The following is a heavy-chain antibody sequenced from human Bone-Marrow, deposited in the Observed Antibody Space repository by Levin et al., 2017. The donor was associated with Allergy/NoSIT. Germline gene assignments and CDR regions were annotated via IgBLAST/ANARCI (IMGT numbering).Heavy chain of an antibody. CDR3: ARFWSGYFRGRWFDP. CDR1: GYTFTSYD. CDR2: MNPNSGNT. Sequence: EASVKVSCKASGYTFTSYDINWVRQATGQGLEWMGWMNPNSGNTGYAQKFQGRVTMTRNTSISTAYMELSSLRSEDTAVYYCARFWSGYFRGRWFDPWGQGTLVTVSS. J-gene: IGHJ5*02. D-gene: IGHD3-3*01. V-gene: IGHV1-8*01.